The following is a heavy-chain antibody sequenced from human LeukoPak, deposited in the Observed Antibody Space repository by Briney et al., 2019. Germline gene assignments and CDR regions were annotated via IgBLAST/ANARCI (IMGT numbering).Heavy chain of an antibody. CDR2: ISSSGSTI. J-gene: IGHJ4*02. CDR3: ARDLQNNYDSSGYYFDY. V-gene: IGHV3-11*04. CDR1: GFTFSNYY. D-gene: IGHD3-22*01. Sequence: GGSLRLSCAASGFTFSNYYTSWIRQAPGKGLEWVSYISSSGSTIYYADSVKGRFTISRDNAKNSLYLQMNSLRAEDTAVYYCARDLQNNYDSSGYYFDYWGQGTLVTVSS.